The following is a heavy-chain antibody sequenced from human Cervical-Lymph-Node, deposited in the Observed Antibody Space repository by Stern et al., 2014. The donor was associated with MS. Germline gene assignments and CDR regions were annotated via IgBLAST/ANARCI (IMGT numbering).Heavy chain of an antibody. Sequence: EVQLVESGAEVKKPRDSLKISCKGSGYTFSKNWIAWVRQRPGKGLEWMGIIYPDDSDTRYSPSFQGQVTMSADKAFNTAYLQWNSLKASDPPIYYLASPPPRRNSNDPNFGLDVWGQGTTVTVSS. J-gene: IGHJ6*02. CDR1: GYTFSKNW. CDR3: ASPPPRRNSNDPNFGLDV. V-gene: IGHV5-51*03. CDR2: IYPDDSDT. D-gene: IGHD1-1*01.